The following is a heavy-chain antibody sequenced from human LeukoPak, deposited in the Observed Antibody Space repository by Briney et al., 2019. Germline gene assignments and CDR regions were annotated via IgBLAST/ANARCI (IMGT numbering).Heavy chain of an antibody. V-gene: IGHV4-59*01. CDR2: LYYSGGT. CDR3: ARAGSGYSFDY. J-gene: IGHJ4*02. CDR1: GGSMSTYC. D-gene: IGHD3-22*01. Sequence: PSETLSLTCTVSGGSMSTYCWSWIRQPPGKGLECIGYLYYSGGTNYNPSLRSRVTISVDTSKNQFSLKLSSVAAADTAVYYCARAGSGYSFDYWGQGTLVTVSS.